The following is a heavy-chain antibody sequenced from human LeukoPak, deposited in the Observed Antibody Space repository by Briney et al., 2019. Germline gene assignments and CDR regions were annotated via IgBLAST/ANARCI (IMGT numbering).Heavy chain of an antibody. CDR3: ARVGFYHYYDSSGPSYYYYYMDV. CDR2: IYDSGST. CDR1: GGSISSYY. Sequence: SETLSLTCTVSGGSISSYYWSWIRQPPGKGLEWIGFIYDSGSTNYNPSLKSRVTISVDTSKDQFSLKLSSVTAADTAVYYCARVGFYHYYDSSGPSYYYYYMDVWGKGTTVTISS. V-gene: IGHV4-59*01. J-gene: IGHJ6*03. D-gene: IGHD3-22*01.